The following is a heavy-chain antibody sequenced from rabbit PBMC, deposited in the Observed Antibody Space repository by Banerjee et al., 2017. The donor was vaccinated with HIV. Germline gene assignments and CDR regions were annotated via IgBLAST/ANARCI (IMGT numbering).Heavy chain of an antibody. Sequence: QSLEESGGDLVKPGASLTLTCTAPGIDFSNYYYMCWVRQAPGKGLEWIACIDSGSSDTTYYASWAKGRFTISKTSSTTVDLKMTSLAAADTATYFCARWAAYGVDGYTAAFDPWGPGTLVTVS. V-gene: IGHV1S40*01. CDR3: ARWAAYGVDGYTAAFDP. CDR1: GIDFSNYYY. D-gene: IGHD6-1*01. CDR2: IDSGSSDTT. J-gene: IGHJ2*01.